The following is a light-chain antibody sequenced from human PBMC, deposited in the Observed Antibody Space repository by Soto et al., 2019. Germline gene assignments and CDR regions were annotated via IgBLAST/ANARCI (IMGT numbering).Light chain of an antibody. CDR1: SSDVGGYNY. CDR2: DVS. J-gene: IGLJ1*01. CDR3: SSYTSSGGV. V-gene: IGLV2-14*01. Sequence: ALTQPASVSGSPGQSITISCTGTSSDVGGYNYVSWYQQHPGKAPKLMIYDVSNRPSGVSNRFSGSKSGNTASLTISGLQAEDEADYYCSSYTSSGGVFGTGTKLTVL.